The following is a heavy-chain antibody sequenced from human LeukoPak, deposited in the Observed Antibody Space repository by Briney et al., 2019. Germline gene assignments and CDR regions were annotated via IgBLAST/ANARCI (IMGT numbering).Heavy chain of an antibody. D-gene: IGHD6-13*01. CDR1: GFTFSSYS. CDR2: TSSSSSYI. V-gene: IGHV3-21*05. J-gene: IGHJ3*02. Sequence: GGSLRLSCAASGFTFSSYSMNWVRQAPGKGLEWVSYTSSSSSYIYYADSVKGRFTISRDNAKTSLYLQMNSLRAEDTAVYYCARHPYSSSGTGAFDIWGQGTMVTVSS. CDR3: ARHPYSSSGTGAFDI.